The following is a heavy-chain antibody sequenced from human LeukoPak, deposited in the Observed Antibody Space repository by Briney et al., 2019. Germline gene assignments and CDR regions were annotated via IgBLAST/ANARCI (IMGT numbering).Heavy chain of an antibody. J-gene: IGHJ5*02. CDR1: GGSISSYY. CDR2: IYYSGST. CDR3: ARDYCSGGSCFDP. D-gene: IGHD2-15*01. V-gene: IGHV4-59*01. Sequence: PSETLSLTCIVSGGSISSYYWSWIRQPPGKGLEWIGYIYYSGSTNYNPSLKSRVTISVDTSKNQFSLKLSSVTAADTAVYYCARDYCSGGSCFDPWGQGTLVTVSS.